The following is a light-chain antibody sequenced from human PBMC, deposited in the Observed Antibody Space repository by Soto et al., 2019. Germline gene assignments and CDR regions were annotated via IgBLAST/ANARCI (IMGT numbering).Light chain of an antibody. CDR2: GNS. CDR3: QPYVISRTTWV. CDR1: SSNIGAGYD. Sequence: QSVLTQPPSVSGAPRQRVTISCTGSSSNIGAGYDVHWYQQLPGTAPKLLIYGNSNRPSGVPDRFSGSESGDSASLAITGLRAEAEADDDCQPYVISRTTWVFGGGTKLTVL. V-gene: IGLV1-40*01. J-gene: IGLJ3*02.